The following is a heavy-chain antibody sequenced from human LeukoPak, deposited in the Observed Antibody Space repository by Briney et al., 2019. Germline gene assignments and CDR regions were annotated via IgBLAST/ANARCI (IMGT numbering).Heavy chain of an antibody. J-gene: IGHJ4*02. V-gene: IGHV3-33*01. CDR1: GFTFSSYG. Sequence: GGSLRLSRAASGFTFSSYGMHWVRQAPGKGLEWVAVIWYDGSNKYYADSVKGRFTISRDNSKNTLYLQMNNLRAEDTAVYYCASLTVVTPFDYWGQGTLVTVSS. D-gene: IGHD4-23*01. CDR2: IWYDGSNK. CDR3: ASLTVVTPFDY.